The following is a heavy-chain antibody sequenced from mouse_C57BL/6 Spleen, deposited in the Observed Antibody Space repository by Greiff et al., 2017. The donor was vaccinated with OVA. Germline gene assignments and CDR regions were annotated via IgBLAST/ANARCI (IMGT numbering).Heavy chain of an antibody. CDR3: AKWITLADAMDY. J-gene: IGHJ4*01. Sequence: VKLQESGPGLVQPSQSLSITCTVSGFSLTSYGVHWVRQSPGKGLEWLGVIWRGGSTDYNAAFMSRLSITKDNSKSQVFFKMNSLQADDTAIYYCAKWITLADAMDYWGQGTSVTVSS. CDR2: IWRGGST. V-gene: IGHV2-5*01. CDR1: GFSLTSYG. D-gene: IGHD2-4*01.